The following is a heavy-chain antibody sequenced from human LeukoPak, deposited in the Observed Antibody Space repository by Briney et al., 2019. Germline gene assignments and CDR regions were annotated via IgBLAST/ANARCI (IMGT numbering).Heavy chain of an antibody. CDR1: GLSLSYYA. J-gene: IGHJ4*02. V-gene: IGHV3-23*05. CDR2: VNNNNNP. D-gene: IGHD6-19*01. CDR3: AKDHPSSGWPAFES. Sequence: QPGGSLRLSCAASGLSLSYYAMSWVPQAPGKGLEWVASVNNNNNPYYADSVRGRFTISRDTSTNTVYLQMNNFRAGDTAIYYCAKDHPSSGWPAFESWGQGTLVTVSS.